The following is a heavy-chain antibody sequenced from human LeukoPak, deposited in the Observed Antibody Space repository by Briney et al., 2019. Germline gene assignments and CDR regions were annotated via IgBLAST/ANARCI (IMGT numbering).Heavy chain of an antibody. D-gene: IGHD1-26*01. CDR3: ASSYSGSHPIFDY. CDR2: IYTSGST. J-gene: IGHJ4*02. CDR1: GGSISSYS. Sequence: SVTLSLTCTVSGGSISSYSWSWIRQPAGKGLEWIGRIYTSGSTNYNPSLKSRVTMSVDTSKNQFSLKLSSVTAADTAVYYCASSYSGSHPIFDYWGQGTLVTVSS. V-gene: IGHV4-4*07.